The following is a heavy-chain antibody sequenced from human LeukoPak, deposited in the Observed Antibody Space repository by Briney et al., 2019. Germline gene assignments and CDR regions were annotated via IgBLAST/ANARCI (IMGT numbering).Heavy chain of an antibody. CDR1: GFTFSSYA. D-gene: IGHD2-2*01. Sequence: PGRSLRLSCAASGFTFSSYAMHWVRQAPGKGLEWVAVISYDGSNKYYADSVKGRFTISRDNSKNTLYLQMNSLRAEDTAVYYCAKVLQLRDYYYYGMDVWGKGTTVTVSS. J-gene: IGHJ6*04. CDR2: ISYDGSNK. CDR3: AKVLQLRDYYYYGMDV. V-gene: IGHV3-30*04.